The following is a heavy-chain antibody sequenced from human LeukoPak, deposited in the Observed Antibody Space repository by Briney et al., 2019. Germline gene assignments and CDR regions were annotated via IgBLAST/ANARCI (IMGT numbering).Heavy chain of an antibody. CDR1: GYTFTDYF. J-gene: IGHJ4*02. D-gene: IGHD5-18*01. CDR2: INPNSGGT. Sequence: ASVKVSCRASGYTFTDYFMHWVRQAPGQGLEWMGWINPNSGGTYYAQKFQGRVTMTRDTSISTAYMELSRLRSDDTAVYYCARDPGYSSPRGDYWGQGTLVTVSS. CDR3: ARDPGYSSPRGDY. V-gene: IGHV1-2*02.